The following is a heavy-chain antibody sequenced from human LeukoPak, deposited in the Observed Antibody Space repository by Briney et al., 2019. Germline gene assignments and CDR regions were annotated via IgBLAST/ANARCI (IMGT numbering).Heavy chain of an antibody. J-gene: IGHJ3*02. V-gene: IGHV3-74*01. D-gene: IGHD3-16*01. CDR2: INSDGTAT. CDR1: GFTFSTSW. Sequence: GGSLRLSCAASGFTFSTSWMHWVRQAPGKGLVWVSRINSDGTATSYADSVRGRFTFSRDNAKNTLSLQMNSLRGEDTAVYYCARGVGGDDFDIRGQGTMVTVSS. CDR3: ARGVGGDDFDI.